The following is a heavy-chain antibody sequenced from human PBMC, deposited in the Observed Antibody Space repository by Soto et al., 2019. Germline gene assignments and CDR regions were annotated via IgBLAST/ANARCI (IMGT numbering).Heavy chain of an antibody. V-gene: IGHV1-69*13. D-gene: IGHD3-22*01. J-gene: IGHJ4*02. CDR2: IIPIFGTA. Sequence: GASVKVSCKASGGTFSSYAISWVRQAPGQGLEWMGGIIPIFGTANYAQKFQGRVTITADASTSTAYMELSSLISEDTAVYYCARPKDYDDCLDLWGQGTLVTVSS. CDR3: ARPKDYDDCLDL. CDR1: GGTFSSYA.